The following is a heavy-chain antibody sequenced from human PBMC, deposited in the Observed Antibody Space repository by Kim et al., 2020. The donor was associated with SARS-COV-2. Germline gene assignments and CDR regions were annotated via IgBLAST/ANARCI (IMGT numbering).Heavy chain of an antibody. V-gene: IGHV4-39*07. CDR2: IYYSGST. Sequence: SETLSLTCTVSGGSISSSSYYWGWIRQPPGKGLEWIGSIYYSGSTYYNPSLKSRVTISVDTSKNQFSLKLSSVTAADTAVYYCARVKDSSGYLRYWGQGTLVTVSS. J-gene: IGHJ4*02. CDR3: ARVKDSSGYLRY. CDR1: GGSISSSSYY. D-gene: IGHD3-22*01.